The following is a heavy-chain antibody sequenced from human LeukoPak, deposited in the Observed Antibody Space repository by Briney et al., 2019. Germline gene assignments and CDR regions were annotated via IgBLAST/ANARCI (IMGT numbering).Heavy chain of an antibody. V-gene: IGHV4-59*01. CDR3: ARVLGAAKALYYYYYGMDV. CDR2: IYYSGST. J-gene: IGHJ6*02. D-gene: IGHD2/OR15-2a*01. Sequence: SETLSLTCTVSGGSISSYHWSWIRQPPGKGLEWIGYIYYSGSTNYNPSLKSRVTISVDTSKNQFSLKLSSVTAADTAVYYCARVLGAAKALYYYYYGMDVWGQGTTVTVSS. CDR1: GGSISSYH.